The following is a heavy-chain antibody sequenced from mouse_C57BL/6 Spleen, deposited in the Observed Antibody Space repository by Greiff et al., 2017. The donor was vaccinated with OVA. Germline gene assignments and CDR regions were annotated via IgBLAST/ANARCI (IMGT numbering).Heavy chain of an antibody. CDR3: ARTPDYYGSSYDAMDY. D-gene: IGHD1-1*01. V-gene: IGHV1-85*01. CDR1: GYTFTSYD. Sequence: QVQLQQSGPELVKPGASVKLSCKASGYTFTSYDINWVKQRPGQGLEWIGWIYPRDGSTKFNEKFKGKATLTVDTSSSTAYMDLHSLTSEESAVYFCARTPDYYGSSYDAMDYWGQGTSVTVSS. CDR2: IYPRDGST. J-gene: IGHJ4*01.